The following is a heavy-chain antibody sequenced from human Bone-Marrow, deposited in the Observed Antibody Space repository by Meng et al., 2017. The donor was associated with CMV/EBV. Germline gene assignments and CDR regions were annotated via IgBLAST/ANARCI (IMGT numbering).Heavy chain of an antibody. CDR2: IRYDGSNK. CDR1: GFTFSSYG. V-gene: IGHV3-30*02. D-gene: IGHD3-3*01. CDR3: AKVGGLWSGYIDY. Sequence: GESLKISCAASGFTFSSYGMHWVRQAPGKGLEWVAFIRYDGSNKYYADSVKGRFTISRDNSKNTLYLQMNSLGAEDTAVYYCAKVGGLWSGYIDYWGQGTLVTVSS. J-gene: IGHJ4*02.